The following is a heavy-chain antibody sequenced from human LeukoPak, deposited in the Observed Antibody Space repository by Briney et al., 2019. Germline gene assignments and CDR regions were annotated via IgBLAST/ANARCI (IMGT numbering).Heavy chain of an antibody. CDR1: GGSFSGYY. D-gene: IGHD6-6*01. V-gene: IGHV4-34*01. Sequence: SETLSLTCAVYGGSFSGYYWSWIRQPPGKGLEWIGEINHSGSTNYNPSLKSRVTISVNTSKSQFSLKLSSVTAADTAVYYCARGNSSSSAFDSWGQGTLVTVSS. CDR2: INHSGST. CDR3: ARGNSSSSAFDS. J-gene: IGHJ4*02.